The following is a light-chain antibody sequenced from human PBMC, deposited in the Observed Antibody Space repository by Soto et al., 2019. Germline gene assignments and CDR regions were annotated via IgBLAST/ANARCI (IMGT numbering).Light chain of an antibody. V-gene: IGKV3-20*01. J-gene: IGKJ1*01. Sequence: EVVMTQSPATLSVSPGEGVTLSCRASQGIGDTLAWYQHKPGQAPRLLIYGASSRATGIPDRFSGRESGTDFTLTISRLEPEDFAVYYCQQYGSSPRTFGQGTKGDIK. CDR3: QQYGSSPRT. CDR2: GAS. CDR1: QGIGDT.